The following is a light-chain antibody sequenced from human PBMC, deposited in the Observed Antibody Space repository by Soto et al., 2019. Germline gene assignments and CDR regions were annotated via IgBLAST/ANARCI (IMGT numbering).Light chain of an antibody. J-gene: IGLJ1*01. Sequence: QSVLTQPPSASGTPGQSVTISCSGSSSNIGSNAVNWYQQFPGTAPTLLIYSTNERPSGVPDRFSGSKSGTSACLAISGLQSEDEADYHCAAWDGSLNGYVFGSGTKLTVL. CDR1: SSNIGSNA. CDR3: AAWDGSLNGYV. CDR2: STN. V-gene: IGLV1-44*01.